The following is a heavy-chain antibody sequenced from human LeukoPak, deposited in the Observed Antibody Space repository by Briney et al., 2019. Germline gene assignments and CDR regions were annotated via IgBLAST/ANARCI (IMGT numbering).Heavy chain of an antibody. CDR3: ARDVDIVVVPAAIGY. J-gene: IGHJ4*02. D-gene: IGHD2-2*03. V-gene: IGHV1-2*02. CDR2: INTKRGGT. Sequence: ASVKVSCKASGYTFTGYYMDWVRQAPGQGLEWMGWINTKRGGTNYAKKFQGRVPMPRDTSISTAYMELSRLRSDDTAVYYCARDVDIVVVPAAIGYWGQGTLVTVSS. CDR1: GYTFTGYY.